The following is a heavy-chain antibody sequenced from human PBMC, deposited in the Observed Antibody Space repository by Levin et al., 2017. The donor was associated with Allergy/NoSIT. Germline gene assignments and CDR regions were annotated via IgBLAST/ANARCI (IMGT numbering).Heavy chain of an antibody. V-gene: IGHV3-33*08. CDR3: ARDIGHCSTGTCYSESHFDY. Sequence: LSFSFSFFPFLPSFLHWVRQAPDKGLEWVAFIWNHGRETYYADSVKGRFTISRDHSQSTVYLQMNNLRAGDMGVYYCARDIGHCSTGTCYSESHFDYWGQGTLVTVSS. J-gene: IGHJ4*02. CDR1: FFPFLPSF. D-gene: IGHD2-15*01. CDR2: IWNHGRET.